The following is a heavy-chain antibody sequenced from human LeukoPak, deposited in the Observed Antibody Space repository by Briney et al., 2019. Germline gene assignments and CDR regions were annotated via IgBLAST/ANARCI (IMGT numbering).Heavy chain of an antibody. Sequence: PSETLSLTCTVSGGSISSSSYYWGWIRQPPGKGLEWIGSIYYSGSTYYNPSLKSRVTISVDTSKNQFSLKLSSVTAADTAVYYCARGPVDYYMDVWGKGTTVTVSS. V-gene: IGHV4-39*01. CDR2: IYYSGST. CDR1: GGSISSSSYY. CDR3: ARGPVDYYMDV. D-gene: IGHD2-15*01. J-gene: IGHJ6*03.